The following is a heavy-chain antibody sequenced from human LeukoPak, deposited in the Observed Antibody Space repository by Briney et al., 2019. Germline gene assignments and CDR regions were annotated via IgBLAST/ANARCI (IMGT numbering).Heavy chain of an antibody. CDR2: IYYSGST. CDR3: TCSTSCCNFDY. D-gene: IGHD2-2*01. Sequence: SETLSLTCAVYGGSFNGYYWGWIRQPPGKGLEWIGSIYYSGSTYYNPSLKSRVTISVDTSKNQFSLKLSSVTAADTAVYYCTCSTSCCNFDYWGQGTLVTVSS. V-gene: IGHV4-39*01. CDR1: GGSFNGYY. J-gene: IGHJ4*02.